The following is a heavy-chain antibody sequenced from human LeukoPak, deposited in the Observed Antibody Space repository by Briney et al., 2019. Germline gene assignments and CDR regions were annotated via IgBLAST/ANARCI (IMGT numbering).Heavy chain of an antibody. CDR2: ISAYNGNT. D-gene: IGHD5-18*01. CDR3: ARVGYSPRYYYYGMDV. J-gene: IGHJ6*02. CDR1: GGSFSSCA. V-gene: IGHV1-18*04. Sequence: ASVKVSCKASGGSFSSCAISWVRQAPGQGLEWMGWISAYNGNTNYAQKLQGRVTMTTDTSTSTAYMELRSLRSDDTAVYYCARVGYSPRYYYYGMDVWGQGTTVTVSS.